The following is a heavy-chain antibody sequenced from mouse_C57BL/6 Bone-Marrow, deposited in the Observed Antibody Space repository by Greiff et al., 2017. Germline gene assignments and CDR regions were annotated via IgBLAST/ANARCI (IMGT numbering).Heavy chain of an antibody. V-gene: IGHV1-64*01. CDR3: ARRSFTLFDY. CDR1: GYTFTSYW. J-gene: IGHJ2*01. CDR2: IHPNSGST. Sequence: VQLQQPGAELVKPGASVKLSCKASGYTFTSYWMHWVKQRPGQGLEWIGMIHPNSGSTNYNEKFKSKATLTVDKSSSTAYMQLSSLTSEDSAAYYCARRSFTLFDYWGQGTTLTVSS.